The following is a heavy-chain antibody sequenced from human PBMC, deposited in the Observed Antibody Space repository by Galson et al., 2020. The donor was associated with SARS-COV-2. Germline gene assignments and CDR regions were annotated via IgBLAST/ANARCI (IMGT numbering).Heavy chain of an antibody. J-gene: IGHJ4*02. CDR2: INASNGNT. CDR3: ARDLVGATFPFDY. V-gene: IGHV1-3*01. D-gene: IGHD1-26*01. CDR1: GYTFTSYA. Sequence: ASVKVSCKASGYTFTSYAMHWVRQAPGQRLEWMGWINASNGNTKYSQKFQGRVTITRDTSASTAYMELSSLRSEDTAVYYCARDLVGATFPFDYWGQGTLVTVSS.